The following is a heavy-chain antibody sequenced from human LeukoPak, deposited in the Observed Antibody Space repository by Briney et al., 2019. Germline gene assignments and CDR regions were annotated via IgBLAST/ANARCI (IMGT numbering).Heavy chain of an antibody. CDR2: INHSGST. D-gene: IGHD4-23*01. V-gene: IGHV4-34*01. J-gene: IGHJ3*02. CDR1: GGSFSGYY. Sequence: PSETLSLTCAVYGGSFSGYYWSWIRQPPGKGLEWFGEINHSGSTNYNPSLKSRVTISVDTSKNQFSLKLSSVTAADTAVYYCARGRFRLRWRGDAFDIWGQGTMVTVSS. CDR3: ARGRFRLRWRGDAFDI.